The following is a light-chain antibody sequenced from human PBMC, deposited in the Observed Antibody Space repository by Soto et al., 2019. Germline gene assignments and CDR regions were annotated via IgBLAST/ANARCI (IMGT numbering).Light chain of an antibody. J-gene: IGLJ2*01. CDR2: EVN. Sequence: QSVLTQPASVSGSPGQTITISCTGSSSDVGGYNYVSWYQQHPGKAPKLMIYEVNKRPSGVSNRFSGSKSANTASLTISGLQADDEADYYCCSYAGTYTPLFGGGTKLTVL. V-gene: IGLV2-14*01. CDR3: CSYAGTYTPL. CDR1: SSDVGGYNY.